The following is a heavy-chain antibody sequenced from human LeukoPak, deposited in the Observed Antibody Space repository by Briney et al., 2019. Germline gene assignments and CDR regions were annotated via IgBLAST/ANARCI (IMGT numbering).Heavy chain of an antibody. CDR1: GGSISSSSYY. V-gene: IGHV4-39*01. J-gene: IGHJ4*02. CDR3: ARFFSSWIPFDY. CDR2: IYYSGST. D-gene: IGHD6-13*01. Sequence: SEALSLTCTVSGGSISSSSYYWGWIRQPPGKGLEWIGSIYYSGSTYYNPSLKSRVTISVDTSKNQFSLKLSSVTAADTAVYYCARFFSSWIPFDYWGQGTLVTVSS.